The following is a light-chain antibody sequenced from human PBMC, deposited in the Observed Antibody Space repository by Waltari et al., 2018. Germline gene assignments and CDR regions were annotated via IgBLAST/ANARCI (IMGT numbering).Light chain of an antibody. Sequence: QSALTQPASVSGSPGQSITISCTGTSSDVGGYNYVSWYQQYPGKAPQLMIYGVSYRPSGISNRFSGSKSGNTATLTISGLQAEDEADYYCSSYTSTKTGDFGTGTKVTVL. CDR3: SSYTSTKTGD. CDR2: GVS. CDR1: SSDVGGYNY. V-gene: IGLV2-14*01. J-gene: IGLJ1*01.